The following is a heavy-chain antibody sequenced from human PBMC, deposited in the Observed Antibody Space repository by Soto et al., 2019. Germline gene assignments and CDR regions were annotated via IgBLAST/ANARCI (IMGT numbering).Heavy chain of an antibody. CDR3: ARVGQHHMVRGVPFDY. Sequence: QVQLVQSGAEVKKPGASVKVSCKASGYTFTSYAMHWVRQAPGQRLEWMGWINDGNGNTKYSQKFQGRVTMTRDPPASTAYMELSSLGSEDTAVYYCARVGQHHMVRGVPFDYWGQGTLVTVSS. CDR2: INDGNGNT. V-gene: IGHV1-3*01. CDR1: GYTFTSYA. J-gene: IGHJ4*02. D-gene: IGHD3-10*01.